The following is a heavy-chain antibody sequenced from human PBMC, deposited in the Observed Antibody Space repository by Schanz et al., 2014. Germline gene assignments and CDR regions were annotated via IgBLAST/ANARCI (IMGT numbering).Heavy chain of an antibody. V-gene: IGHV1-69*08. Sequence: QVHLVQSGAEVKKPGSSVKVSCKASGGTFSSDTFSWVRQAPGQGLEWMGRIVPIAGITNYAQRFQGRVTITADKSSDTAYMELSSLRSEDTGVYYCAREVGLYDRGWVDPWGQGTLVTVAS. CDR2: IVPIAGIT. J-gene: IGHJ5*02. D-gene: IGHD3-22*01. CDR3: AREVGLYDRGWVDP. CDR1: GGTFSSDT.